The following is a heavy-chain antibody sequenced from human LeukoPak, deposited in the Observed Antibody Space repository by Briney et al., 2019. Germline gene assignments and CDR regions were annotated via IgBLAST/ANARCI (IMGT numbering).Heavy chain of an antibody. V-gene: IGHV4-39*01. Sequence: SETLSLTCTVSGGSISGSSYYWGWIRQPPGKGLEWIGSIYYSGSTYYNPSLKSRVAISVDTSKNQFSLRLSSVTAADTAVYYCARDFGDYRVDYWGQGTLVAVSP. CDR1: GGSISGSSYY. D-gene: IGHD4-17*01. CDR2: IYYSGST. CDR3: ARDFGDYRVDY. J-gene: IGHJ4*02.